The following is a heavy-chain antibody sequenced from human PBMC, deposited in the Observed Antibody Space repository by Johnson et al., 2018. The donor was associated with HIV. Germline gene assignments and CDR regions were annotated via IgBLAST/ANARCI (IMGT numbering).Heavy chain of an antibody. CDR3: AGLPPGRARRAFDI. CDR2: INQDGSEK. V-gene: IGHV3-7*01. Sequence: VQLVESGGGVVQPGRSLRLSCEASQFTFSSYGMHWVRQALGKGLEWVANINQDGSEKDYVDSVKGRFTISRDIAKNSLYLQMNSLRAEDTAVYYCAGLPPGRARRAFDIWGQGTMVTVSS. J-gene: IGHJ3*02. D-gene: IGHD6-13*01. CDR1: QFTFSSYG.